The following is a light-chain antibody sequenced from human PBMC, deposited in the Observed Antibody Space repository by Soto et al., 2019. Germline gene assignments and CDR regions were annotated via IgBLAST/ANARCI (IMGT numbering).Light chain of an antibody. CDR3: QQNYRNTPWT. CDR1: QTISRY. Sequence: DIQRPQSLSSLPASVGERVNVTCGASQTISRYVNWYQQKPGKAPTLLISSASSLEGGVPSRFSGGGSGTTFTLTITGLQPEDFATYFCQQNYRNTPWTFGQGTKVDIK. V-gene: IGKV1-39*01. J-gene: IGKJ1*01. CDR2: SAS.